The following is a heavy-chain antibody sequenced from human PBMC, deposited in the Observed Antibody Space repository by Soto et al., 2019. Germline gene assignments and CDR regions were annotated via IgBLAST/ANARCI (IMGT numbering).Heavy chain of an antibody. CDR1: GGTFSSYA. CDR2: IIPIFGKA. D-gene: IGHD2-2*01. J-gene: IGHJ6*02. Sequence: SVKVSCKASGGTFSSYAISWVRQAPGQGLEWMGGIIPIFGKANYAQKFQGRVTITEDESTSTAYMELSSLRSEDTAVYYCARDSRWYQLDWAITHRNYYGMDVWGQGTTVTVSS. CDR3: ARDSRWYQLDWAITHRNYYGMDV. V-gene: IGHV1-69*13.